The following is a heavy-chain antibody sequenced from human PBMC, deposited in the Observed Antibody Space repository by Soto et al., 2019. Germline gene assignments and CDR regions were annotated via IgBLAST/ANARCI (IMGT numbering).Heavy chain of an antibody. CDR2: IKQYXSEK. CDR1: WFTCSSYW. Sequence: PGGSIRFWCAASWFTCSSYWMSWVRQSPGKGMESVANIKQYXSEKYYVDLVECRFTISRDKAKKSLYLQMNSLRAEDTAVYYCAKGGIAAADVDYGGQGTLVTSPQ. J-gene: IGHJ4*02. D-gene: IGHD6-13*01. CDR3: AKGGIAAADVDY. V-gene: IGHV3-7*01.